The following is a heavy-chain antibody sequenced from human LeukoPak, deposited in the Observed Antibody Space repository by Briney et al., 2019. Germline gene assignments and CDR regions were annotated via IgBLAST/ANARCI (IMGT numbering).Heavy chain of an antibody. CDR2: ISATGGTI. D-gene: IGHD6-6*01. V-gene: IGHV3-48*04. Sequence: GGSLRLSCAASGFTFSSNGMNWVRQAPGKGLEWVSYISATGGTIYYADSVKGRFTISRDNAKNSLYLQMNSLRVEDTALYYCARDFDEAIAARYHYWGQGTLVTVSS. CDR1: GFTFSSNG. J-gene: IGHJ4*02. CDR3: ARDFDEAIAARYHY.